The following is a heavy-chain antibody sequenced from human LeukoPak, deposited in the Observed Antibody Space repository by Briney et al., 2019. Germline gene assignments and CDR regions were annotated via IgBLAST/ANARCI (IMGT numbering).Heavy chain of an antibody. CDR3: AKDMGRYCSSTSCYNYYYYGMDV. V-gene: IGHV3-30*18. CDR1: GFTFSSYG. J-gene: IGHJ6*02. CDR2: ISYDGSNK. D-gene: IGHD2-2*02. Sequence: GGSLRLSCAASGFTFSSYGMHWVRQAPGKGLEWVAVISYDGSNKYYADSMKGRFTISRDNSKNTLYLQMNSLRAEDTAVYYCAKDMGRYCSSTSCYNYYYYGMDVWGQGTTVTVSS.